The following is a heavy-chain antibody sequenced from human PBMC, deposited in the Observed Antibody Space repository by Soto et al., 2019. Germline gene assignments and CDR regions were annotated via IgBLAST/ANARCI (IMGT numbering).Heavy chain of an antibody. V-gene: IGHV3-21*01. D-gene: IGHD3-10*01. CDR2: ISSSSSYI. Sequence: EVQLVESGGGLVKPGGSLRLSCAASGFTFSSYSKNWVRQAPGKGLEWVSSISSSSSYIYYGDSVKGRFTISRDNAKNPLYLQMNSLRAEDTAVYYCARGLPDGSGQDCDYWGQGTLVTVSS. CDR3: ARGLPDGSGQDCDY. J-gene: IGHJ4*02. CDR1: GFTFSSYS.